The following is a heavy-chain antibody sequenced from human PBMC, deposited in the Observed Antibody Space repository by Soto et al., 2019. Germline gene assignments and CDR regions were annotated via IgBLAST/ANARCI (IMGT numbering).Heavy chain of an antibody. CDR3: ARERYQVISDGMDV. V-gene: IGHV1-2*02. D-gene: IGHD2-2*01. CDR2: INPQTGGT. J-gene: IGHJ6*02. CDR1: GYTFTGYY. Sequence: ASVKVSCKASGYTFTGYYIHWVREAPGQGLEWMGWINPQTGGTSYAQKFQGRVTLSRDTSINTAYLDVSRLRFDDAAVYFCARERYQVISDGMDVWGQGTTVTVSS.